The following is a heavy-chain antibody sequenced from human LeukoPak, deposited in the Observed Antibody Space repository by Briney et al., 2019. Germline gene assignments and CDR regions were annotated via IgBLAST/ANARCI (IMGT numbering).Heavy chain of an antibody. J-gene: IGHJ4*02. Sequence: GGSLRLSCAASGFTFSSYAMTWVRQAPGKGLEWISAISGSGGRTYYVDSVKGRFTISRDNSKNTLYLQMNSLRAEDTAVYYCAKHSGYHDSSGPVDYWGQGTLVTVSS. CDR1: GFTFSSYA. V-gene: IGHV3-23*01. CDR2: ISGSGGRT. CDR3: AKHSGYHDSSGPVDY. D-gene: IGHD3-22*01.